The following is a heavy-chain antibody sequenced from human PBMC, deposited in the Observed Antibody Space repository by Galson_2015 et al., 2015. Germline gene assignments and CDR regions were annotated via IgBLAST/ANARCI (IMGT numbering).Heavy chain of an antibody. J-gene: IGHJ4*02. CDR1: GFTFSSYA. CDR2: ISGSGGST. CDR3: AKSAYCSSTSCLAHH. Sequence: SLRLSCAASGFTFSSYAMSWVRQAPGKGLEWVSAISGSGGSTYYADSVKGRFTISRDNSKNTLYLQMNSLRAEDTAVYYYAKSAYCSSTSCLAHHWGQGTLVTVSS. V-gene: IGHV3-23*01. D-gene: IGHD2-2*01.